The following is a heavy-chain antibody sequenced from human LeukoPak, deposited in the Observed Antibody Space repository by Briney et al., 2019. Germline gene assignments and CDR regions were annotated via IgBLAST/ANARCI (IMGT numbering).Heavy chain of an antibody. CDR2: IYTSGST. CDR3: ARGIPGVNWFDP. J-gene: IGHJ5*02. V-gene: IGHV4-61*02. CDR1: GGSISSGSYY. Sequence: SQTLSLTCTVSGGSISSGSYYWSWIRQPAGKGLEWIGRIYTSGSTNYNPSLKSRVTISVDTSKNQFSLKLSSVTAADTAVYYCARGIPGVNWFDPWGQGTLVTVSS. D-gene: IGHD3-10*01.